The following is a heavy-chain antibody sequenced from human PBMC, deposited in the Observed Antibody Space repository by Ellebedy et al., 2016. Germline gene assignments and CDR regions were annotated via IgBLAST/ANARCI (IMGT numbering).Heavy chain of an antibody. Sequence: GSLRLSCAVYGGSFSGYYWSWIRQPPGKGLEWIGEINHSGSTNYNPSLKSRVTISVDTSKNQFSLKLSSVTAADTAVYYCARGKVVVAATILYYFDYWGQGTLVTVSS. V-gene: IGHV4-34*01. CDR3: ARGKVVVAATILYYFDY. J-gene: IGHJ4*02. CDR2: INHSGST. CDR1: GGSFSGYY. D-gene: IGHD2-15*01.